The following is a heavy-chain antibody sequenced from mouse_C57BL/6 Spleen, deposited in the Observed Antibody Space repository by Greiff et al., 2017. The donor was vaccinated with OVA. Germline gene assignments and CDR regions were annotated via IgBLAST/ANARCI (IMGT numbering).Heavy chain of an antibody. Sequence: VQLKESGGGLVKPGGSLKLSCAASGFTFSDYGMHWVRQAPEKGLEWVAYISSGSSTIYYADTVKGRFTISRDNAKNTLFLQMTSLRSEDTAMYYCARPGYYGRGYFDVWGTGTTVTVSS. D-gene: IGHD1-1*01. CDR1: GFTFSDYG. V-gene: IGHV5-17*01. CDR3: ARPGYYGRGYFDV. CDR2: ISSGSSTI. J-gene: IGHJ1*03.